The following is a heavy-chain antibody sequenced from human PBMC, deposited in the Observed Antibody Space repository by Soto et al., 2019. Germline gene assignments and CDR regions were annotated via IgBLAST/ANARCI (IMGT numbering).Heavy chain of an antibody. CDR3: VRDEKGAAAIGPHVSAI. J-gene: IGHJ3*02. V-gene: IGHV3-33*01. Sequence: GKGLEWVAVIWHDGSSKYYKDSVKGRFTISRDNSNNTLYLQMNGLRAEDMGVYHCVRDEKGAAAIGPHVSAIRGQGTMVTGS. D-gene: IGHD6-13*01. CDR2: IWHDGSSK.